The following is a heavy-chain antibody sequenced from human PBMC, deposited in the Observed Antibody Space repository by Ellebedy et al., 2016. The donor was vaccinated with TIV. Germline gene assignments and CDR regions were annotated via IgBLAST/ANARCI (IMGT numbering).Heavy chain of an antibody. CDR2: ISYNGGNE. D-gene: IGHD1-20*01. CDR3: VASSGLTGRTALDAY. V-gene: IGHV3-30*03. Sequence: PGGSLRLSCAASGFTFSDHGMHWVRQAPGKGLQWVAFISYNGGNENHADSVKGRFTISRDNSKNTLFLQMSSLRAEDTAVYFSVASSGLTGRTALDAYWGQGTLVIVSS. J-gene: IGHJ4*02. CDR1: GFTFSDHG.